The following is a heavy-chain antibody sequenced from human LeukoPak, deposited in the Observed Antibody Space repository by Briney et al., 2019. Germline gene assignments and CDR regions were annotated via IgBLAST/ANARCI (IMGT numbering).Heavy chain of an antibody. CDR2: ISYDGSNK. CDR3: ARDLYYDFWSGYHDAFDI. Sequence: PGGSLRLSCAASGFTFSSYAMHWVRQAPGKGLEWVAVISYDGSNKYYADSVKGRFTISRDNSKNTLYLQMNSLRAEDTAVYYCARDLYYDFWSGYHDAFDIWGQGTMVTVSS. CDR1: GFTFSSYA. D-gene: IGHD3-3*01. V-gene: IGHV3-30-3*01. J-gene: IGHJ3*02.